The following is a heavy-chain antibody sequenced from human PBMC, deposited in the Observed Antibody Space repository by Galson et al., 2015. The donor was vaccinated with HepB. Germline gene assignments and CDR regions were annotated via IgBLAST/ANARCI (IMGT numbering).Heavy chain of an antibody. D-gene: IGHD3-22*01. CDR3: ARGGYYDSSGYGVYYYYYMDV. CDR1: GYTFTGYY. CDR2: INPNSGGT. V-gene: IGHV1-2*02. Sequence: SVKVSCKASGYTFTGYYMHWVRQAPGQGLEWMGWINPNSGGTNYAQKFQGRVTMTRDTSISTAYMELSRLRSDDTAVYYCARGGYYDSSGYGVYYYYYMDVWGKGTTVTVSS. J-gene: IGHJ6*03.